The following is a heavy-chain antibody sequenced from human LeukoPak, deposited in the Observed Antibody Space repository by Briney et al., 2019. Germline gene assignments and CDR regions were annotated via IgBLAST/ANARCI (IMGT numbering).Heavy chain of an antibody. D-gene: IGHD4-23*01. CDR3: ICGGYAFDI. Sequence: GGSLRLSCAASGFTFSSYGMHWVRQAPGEGLEWVAVIWYDGSNKYYADSVKGRFTISRDNSKNTLYLRMNSLKTEDTAVYYCICGGYAFDIWGRGTKVTVSS. CDR2: IWYDGSNK. J-gene: IGHJ3*02. V-gene: IGHV3-33*01. CDR1: GFTFSSYG.